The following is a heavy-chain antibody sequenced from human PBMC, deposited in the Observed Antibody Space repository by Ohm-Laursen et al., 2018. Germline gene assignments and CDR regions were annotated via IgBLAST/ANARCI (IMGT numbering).Heavy chain of an antibody. CDR2: ISSSGSFI. V-gene: IGHV3-11*01. CDR1: GFSFSDYF. CDR3: ARNSSTWGRSVYY. Sequence: GSLRLSCSASGFSFSDYFMSWIRQAPGKGLEWISFISSSGSFIYYADSVKGRFTVSRGNAKNSLFLQMNSLRAEDTAVYYCARNSSTWGRSVYYWGQGALVTVSS. J-gene: IGHJ4*02. D-gene: IGHD2-2*01.